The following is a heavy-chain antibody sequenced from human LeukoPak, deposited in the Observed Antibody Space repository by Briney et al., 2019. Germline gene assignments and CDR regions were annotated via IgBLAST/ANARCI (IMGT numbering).Heavy chain of an antibody. Sequence: GGSLRLSCAASGFTFSSYWMSWMRQAPGKGLEWVANIKYDGNEEYYVDSVKGRFTISRGNAKNSLYLQLNSLRVEDTAVYYCKSGGAAPGSFDYWGQGTLVTVSP. CDR1: GFTFSSYW. CDR2: IKYDGNEE. D-gene: IGHD1-1*01. J-gene: IGHJ4*02. V-gene: IGHV3-7*01. CDR3: KSGGAAPGSFDY.